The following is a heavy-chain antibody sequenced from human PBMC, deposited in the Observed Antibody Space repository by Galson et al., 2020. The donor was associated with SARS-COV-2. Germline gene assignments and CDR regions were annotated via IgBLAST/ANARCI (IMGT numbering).Heavy chain of an antibody. CDR2: ISYDAVYK. D-gene: IGHD4-17*01. J-gene: IGHJ6*03. CDR3: ARGVVDYGDYRVNYMDV. Sequence: GGSLRLSCAASGFTFSDYTVHWVRQAPGKGLEWMTLISYDAVYKSYADSVKGRFTISRDNSKNSLFLQINSLRVEDTAVYYCARGVVDYGDYRVNYMDVWGKGTTVTVSS. V-gene: IGHV3-30*01. CDR1: GFTFSDYT.